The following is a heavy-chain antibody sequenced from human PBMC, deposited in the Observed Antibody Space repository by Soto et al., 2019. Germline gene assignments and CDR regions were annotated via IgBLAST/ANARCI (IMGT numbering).Heavy chain of an antibody. D-gene: IGHD3-10*01. Sequence: QVQLVESGGGVVQPGRSLRLSCAASGFTFSSYALHWVRQAPGKGLEWVAVISYDGSNKYYADSVKGRFTISRDNSKNTLYLQMNSLRAEDTAVYYCASLRITLSRGQGSPEPGDYWGQGTLVTVSS. CDR3: ASLRITLSRGQGSPEPGDY. CDR2: ISYDGSNK. J-gene: IGHJ4*02. V-gene: IGHV3-30-3*01. CDR1: GFTFSSYA.